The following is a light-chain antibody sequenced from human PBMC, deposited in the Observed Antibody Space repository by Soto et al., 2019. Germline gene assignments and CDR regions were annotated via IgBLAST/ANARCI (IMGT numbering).Light chain of an antibody. CDR2: GAS. CDR3: QQYNGWPQT. Sequence: EIVMTQSPATLSVSPGERATISCRASQSVSSSLAWYQQKPGQAPKLLIYGASTRASGVPARFSDSGCGTEFTLIISGLQSEDFLVDYYQQYNGWPQTFGQGTKVDIK. CDR1: QSVSSS. J-gene: IGKJ1*01. V-gene: IGKV3-15*01.